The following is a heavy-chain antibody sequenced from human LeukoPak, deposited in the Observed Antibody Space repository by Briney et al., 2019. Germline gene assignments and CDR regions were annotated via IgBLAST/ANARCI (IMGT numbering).Heavy chain of an antibody. V-gene: IGHV3-21*01. CDR3: ARDLPTESGSYFSFDY. J-gene: IGHJ4*02. CDR1: GFTFSSYS. CDR2: ISSSSSYI. Sequence: PGGSLRLSCAASGFTFSSYSMNWVRQAPGKGLEWVSSISSSSSYIYYADSVKGRFTISRDNAKISLYLQMNSLRAEDTAVYYCARDLPTESGSYFSFDYWGQGTLVTVSS. D-gene: IGHD1-26*01.